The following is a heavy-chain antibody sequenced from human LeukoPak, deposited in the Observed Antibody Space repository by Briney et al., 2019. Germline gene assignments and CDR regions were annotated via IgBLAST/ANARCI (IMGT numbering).Heavy chain of an antibody. V-gene: IGHV3-11*01. CDR3: TRDPEYCDT. J-gene: IGHJ5*02. CDR2: ITGSGTSV. CDR1: GFTFSDYY. Sequence: GGSLRLSCAATGFTFSDYYITWTRQPPGRGLEWIAYITGSGTSVYYTDAVKGRFSVSRDNAANSVFLQMDSLRVEDSAVYFCTRDPEYCDTLGQGTLVTVSS. D-gene: IGHD2/OR15-2a*01.